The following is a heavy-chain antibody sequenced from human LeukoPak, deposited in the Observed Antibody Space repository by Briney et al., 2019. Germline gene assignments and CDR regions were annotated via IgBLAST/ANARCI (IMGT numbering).Heavy chain of an antibody. D-gene: IGHD2-15*01. J-gene: IGHJ5*02. CDR2: ISTYDHDT. CDR1: GYTFTNYG. V-gene: IGHV1-18*01. CDR3: VRDYFCSGGTCDDCFDP. Sequence: ATVKVSCKASGYTFTNYGISWVRQAPGQGLEWMAWISTYDHDTNYAQKFRGRVTMTTDTSTSTAYMELRSLGSDDTAVYYCVRDYFCSGGTCDDCFDPWGQGTLVTVSS.